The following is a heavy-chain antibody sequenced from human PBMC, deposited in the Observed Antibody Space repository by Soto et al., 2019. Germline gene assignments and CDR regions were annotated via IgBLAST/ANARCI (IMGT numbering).Heavy chain of an antibody. J-gene: IGHJ4*02. CDR1: GYTFTSYG. CDR2: ISAYNGNT. CDR3: ARMPAAISGLGILDY. D-gene: IGHD2-2*01. Sequence: QVQLGQSGAEVKKPGASVKVSCKASGYTFTSYGISWVRQAPGRGLEWMGWISAYNGNTNYAQKLQGRVTMTTDTSTSTAYMELRSLRSDDTAVYYCARMPAAISGLGILDYWGQGTLVTVSS. V-gene: IGHV1-18*01.